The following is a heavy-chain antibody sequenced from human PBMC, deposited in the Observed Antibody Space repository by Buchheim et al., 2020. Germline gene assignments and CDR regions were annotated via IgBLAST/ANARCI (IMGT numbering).Heavy chain of an antibody. J-gene: IGHJ5*02. Sequence: QVQLQESGPGLVKPSQTLSLTCPVSGGPISSGGYYWSWIRQHPGKGLEWIGYIYYSGSTYYKPSLKSRVTISVDTSKNQFSLKLSSVTAADTAVYYCARSRYSSTTGHKAQKYNWFDPWGQGTL. CDR1: GGPISSGGYY. CDR2: IYYSGST. D-gene: IGHD6-13*01. V-gene: IGHV4-31*03. CDR3: ARSRYSSTTGHKAQKYNWFDP.